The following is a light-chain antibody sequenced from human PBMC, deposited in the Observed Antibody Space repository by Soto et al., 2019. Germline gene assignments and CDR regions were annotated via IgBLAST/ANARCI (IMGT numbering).Light chain of an antibody. V-gene: IGLV2-14*01. Sequence: QSVLTQPAPVSGSPGQSITISCTGTSSDVGGYNYVSWYQQHPGKAPKLMIYDVSNRPSGVSNRFSGSKSGNTASLTISGLQAEDEADYYCSSYTSSSTRSFGGGTKVTVL. CDR2: DVS. CDR3: SSYTSSSTRS. J-gene: IGLJ2*01. CDR1: SSDVGGYNY.